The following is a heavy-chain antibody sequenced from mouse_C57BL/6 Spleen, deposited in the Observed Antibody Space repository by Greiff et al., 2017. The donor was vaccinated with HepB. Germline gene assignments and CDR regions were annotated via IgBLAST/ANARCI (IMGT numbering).Heavy chain of an antibody. J-gene: IGHJ2*01. Sequence: EVHLVESGGGLVKPGGSLRLSCAASGFTFSDYGMHWVRQAPEKGLEWVAYISCGSSTIYYADTVKGRFTISRDNAKNTLFLQMTSLRSEDTAMYYCASSGYYFDYWGQGTTLTVSS. CDR1: GFTFSDYG. V-gene: IGHV5-17*01. D-gene: IGHD4-1*01. CDR3: ASSGYYFDY. CDR2: ISCGSSTI.